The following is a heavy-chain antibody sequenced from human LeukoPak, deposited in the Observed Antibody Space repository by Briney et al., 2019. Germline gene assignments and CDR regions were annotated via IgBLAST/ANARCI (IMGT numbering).Heavy chain of an antibody. CDR3: ARGVYDFWSGSAGGY. V-gene: IGHV3-9*01. Sequence: GRSLRLSCAASGFTFDDYAMHWVRQAPGKGLEWVSGISWNSGSIGYADSVKGRFTISRDNAKNSLYLQMNSLRAEDTAVYYCARGVYDFWSGSAGGYWGQGTLVTVSS. D-gene: IGHD3-3*01. J-gene: IGHJ4*02. CDR2: ISWNSGSI. CDR1: GFTFDDYA.